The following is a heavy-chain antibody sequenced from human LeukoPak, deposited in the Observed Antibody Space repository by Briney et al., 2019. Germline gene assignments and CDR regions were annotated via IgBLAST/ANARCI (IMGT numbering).Heavy chain of an antibody. V-gene: IGHV1-2*02. CDR1: GYTFTGYY. CDR2: INPNSGGT. Sequence: ASVKVSCKASGYTFTGYYMHWVRQAPGQGLEWMGWINPNSGGTNYAQKFQGRVTMTRDTSISTAYMELSRLRSDDTAVYYCARPYYGSANWFDPWGQGTLVTVSS. J-gene: IGHJ5*02. D-gene: IGHD3-10*01. CDR3: ARPYYGSANWFDP.